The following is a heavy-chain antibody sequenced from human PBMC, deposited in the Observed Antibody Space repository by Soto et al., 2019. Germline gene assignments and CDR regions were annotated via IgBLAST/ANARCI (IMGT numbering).Heavy chain of an antibody. CDR3: ANLGGSWSDFDL. Sequence: GGSLRLSCAASGFTFSIYALTWVRQAPGKGLEWVSVIIGSGASTYYADSVKGRFTITRDNSKNTLYLQLNSLRVDDTAVYYCANLGGSWSDFDLWGQGTMVTVSS. CDR2: IIGSGAST. D-gene: IGHD6-13*01. J-gene: IGHJ3*01. V-gene: IGHV3-23*01. CDR1: GFTFSIYA.